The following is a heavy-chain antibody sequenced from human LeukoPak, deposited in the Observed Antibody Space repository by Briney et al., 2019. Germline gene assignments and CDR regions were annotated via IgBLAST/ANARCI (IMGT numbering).Heavy chain of an antibody. V-gene: IGHV3-7*03. Sequence: GGSLRLSCAASGFTFSSYSMNWVRQAPGKGLEWVANIKQDGSEKNYVDSVKGRFTISRDNAKNSLYLQMNSLRAEDTAVYYCARLRYSDYWGQGTLVTVSS. CDR2: IKQDGSEK. CDR1: GFTFSSYS. D-gene: IGHD2-21*01. CDR3: ARLRYSDY. J-gene: IGHJ4*02.